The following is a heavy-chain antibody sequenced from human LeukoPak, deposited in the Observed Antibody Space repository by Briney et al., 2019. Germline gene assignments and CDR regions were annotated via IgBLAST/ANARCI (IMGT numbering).Heavy chain of an antibody. J-gene: IGHJ4*02. CDR3: ARDTPRGRYCSSTSCYDGVRPPVTIDY. V-gene: IGHV4-38-2*02. CDR2: IYHSGST. Sequence: SETLSLTCTVSGYSISSGYYWGWIRQPPGQGLEWIGSIYHSGSTYYNPSLKSRVTISVDTSKNQFSLKLSSVTAADTAVYYCARDTPRGRYCSSTSCYDGVRPPVTIDYWGQGTLVTVSS. D-gene: IGHD2-2*01. CDR1: GYSISSGYY.